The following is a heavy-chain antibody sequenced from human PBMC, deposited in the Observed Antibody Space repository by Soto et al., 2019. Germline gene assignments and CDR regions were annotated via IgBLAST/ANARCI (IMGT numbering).Heavy chain of an antibody. V-gene: IGHV3-15*01. CDR3: AADTPVFGQGEFEY. J-gene: IGHJ4*02. CDR1: GFTFNTAW. CDR2: IKTQGEGVAT. D-gene: IGHD2-2*01. Sequence: GGSLRLSCEASGFTFNTAWMTWLRQAPGKGLEWVALIKTQGEGVATHYAAPVKGRFTVSRDDSQNTVYLQVNSLKTEDTAVYYCAADTPVFGQGEFEYWGQGTQVTVSS.